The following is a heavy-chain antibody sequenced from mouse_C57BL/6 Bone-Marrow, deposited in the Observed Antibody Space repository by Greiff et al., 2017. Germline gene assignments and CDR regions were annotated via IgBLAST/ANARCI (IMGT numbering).Heavy chain of an antibody. CDR2: INPGSGGT. Sequence: QVQLQQSGAELVRPGTSVKVSCKASGYAFTNYLIEWVKQRPGQGLEWIGVINPGSGGTNYNEKFKGKATLTADKSSSTAYMQLSSLTSEDSAVYFCASDGLNFYGSTWYFDVWGTGTTVTVSS. J-gene: IGHJ1*03. CDR1: GYAFTNYL. CDR3: ASDGLNFYGSTWYFDV. D-gene: IGHD1-1*01. V-gene: IGHV1-54*01.